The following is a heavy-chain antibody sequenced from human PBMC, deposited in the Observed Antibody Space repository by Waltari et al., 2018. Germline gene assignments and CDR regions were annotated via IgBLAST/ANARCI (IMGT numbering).Heavy chain of an antibody. CDR2: IYYSWTT. CDR3: VRHWKRNGYRFDP. D-gene: IGHD5-12*01. Sequence: QLQLQESGPTLVKPSETLSLTCTVSGGSISRSSYYWGWIRQSPGKGLEWIGSIYYSWTTYYNPNLESRVTISGDTSKNQFSLKLSSVTAADTAVYYCVRHWKRNGYRFDPWGQGTLVTVSS. V-gene: IGHV4-39*01. J-gene: IGHJ5*02. CDR1: GGSISRSSYY.